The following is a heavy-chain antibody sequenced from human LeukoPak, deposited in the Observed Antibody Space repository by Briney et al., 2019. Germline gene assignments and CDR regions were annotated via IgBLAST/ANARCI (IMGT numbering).Heavy chain of an antibody. Sequence: GGSLRLSCAASGFTFTTYSMNWVRQAPGKGLEWVSSISSSSSYIYYADSVKGRFTISRDNAKNSLYLQMNSLRAEDTAVYYCARVSRSGGSYYYYYGMDVWGQGTTVTVSS. CDR2: ISSSSSYI. CDR1: GFTFTTYS. D-gene: IGHD1-26*01. CDR3: ARVSRSGGSYYYYYGMDV. J-gene: IGHJ6*02. V-gene: IGHV3-21*01.